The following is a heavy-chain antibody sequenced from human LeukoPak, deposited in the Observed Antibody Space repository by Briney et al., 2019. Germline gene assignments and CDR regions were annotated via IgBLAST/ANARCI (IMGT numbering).Heavy chain of an antibody. Sequence: GGSLRLSRAASGFTFSSYAMRWVRQAPGQGLEWVSGISGSGGSTYYADSVKGRFTISRDNSKNTLYLQMNSLRAEDTAVYHCAKALSPHDRSGYDYYYYGRDVWRQPTTVSV. CDR2: ISGSGGST. D-gene: IGHD3-22*01. J-gene: IGHJ6*02. CDR1: GFTFSSYA. V-gene: IGHV3-23*01. CDR3: AKALSPHDRSGYDYYYYGRDV.